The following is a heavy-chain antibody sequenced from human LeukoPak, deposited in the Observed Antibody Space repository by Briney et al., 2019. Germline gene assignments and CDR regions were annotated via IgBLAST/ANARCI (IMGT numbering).Heavy chain of an antibody. CDR1: GFTFSSYW. D-gene: IGHD6-25*01. V-gene: IGHV3-74*01. J-gene: IGHJ3*02. Sequence: QAGGSLRLSCTASGFTFSSYWMHWVRPAPGKGLVWVSRINSDGSTTSYADHVKGRFTISRDNAKNTLYLQMNSLRAEDTAVYYCARVGARLGAFDIWGQGTMVTVSS. CDR2: INSDGSTT. CDR3: ARVGARLGAFDI.